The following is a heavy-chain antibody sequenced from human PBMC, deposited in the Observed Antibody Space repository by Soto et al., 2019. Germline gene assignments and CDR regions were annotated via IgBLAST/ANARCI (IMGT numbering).Heavy chain of an antibody. CDR1: GYSFTSYW. Sequence: GESLKISCKTSGYSFTSYWIIWVRQMPGKGLEWMGRIDPTDPYTDYSPSFQGHVTISADKSVSTAYLQWSSLKASDTAIYYCARDNPTATPNFYYYYYGMDVWGQGTTVTVSS. V-gene: IGHV5-10-1*01. J-gene: IGHJ6*02. D-gene: IGHD1-1*01. CDR3: ARDNPTATPNFYYYYYGMDV. CDR2: IDPTDPYT.